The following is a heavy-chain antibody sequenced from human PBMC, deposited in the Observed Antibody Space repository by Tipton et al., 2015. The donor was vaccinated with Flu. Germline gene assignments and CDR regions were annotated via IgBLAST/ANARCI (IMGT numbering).Heavy chain of an antibody. V-gene: IGHV4-38-2*01. D-gene: IGHD3-10*01. CDR1: GDSIGGAYY. CDR3: ARSTYHYGSGSSDY. CDR2: ISHSGRT. J-gene: IGHJ4*02. Sequence: TLSLTCSVSGDSIGGAYYWGWIRQPPGKGLEWIGCISHSGRTYYNPSLKSRVTISVDTAKNQFSQRLSSVTAADTAVYYCARSTYHYGSGSSDYWGQGTLVTVSS.